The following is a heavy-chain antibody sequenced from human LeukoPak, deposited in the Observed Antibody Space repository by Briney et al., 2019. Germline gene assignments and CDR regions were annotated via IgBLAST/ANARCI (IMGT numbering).Heavy chain of an antibody. D-gene: IGHD3-9*01. J-gene: IGHJ5*02. CDR3: ARADYDILTGQTYNWFDP. V-gene: IGHV4-31*03. CDR2: IYYSGST. Sequence: TSQTLSLTCTVSGGSISSGGYYWSWIRQHPGKGPEWIGYIYYSGSTYYNPSLKSRVTISVDTSKNQFSLKLSSVTAADTAVYYCARADYDILTGQTYNWFDPWGQGTLVTVSS. CDR1: GGSISSGGYY.